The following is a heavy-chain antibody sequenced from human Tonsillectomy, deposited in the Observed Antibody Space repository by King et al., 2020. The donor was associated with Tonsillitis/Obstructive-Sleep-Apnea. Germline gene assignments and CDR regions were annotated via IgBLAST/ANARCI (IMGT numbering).Heavy chain of an antibody. CDR2: ISYSGGT. V-gene: IGHV4-61*01. CDR1: GGSVDSASYF. CDR3: AKYCSGGSCHPGFDC. D-gene: IGHD2-15*01. J-gene: IGHJ4*02. Sequence: QLQESGPGLVKPSETLSLTCTASGGSVDSASYFWSWIRQPPGKVLEWIGDISYSGGTNYNPSLKSRVTISVDKSKNQFSLNLSSVTAADTAVYYCAKYCSGGSCHPGFDCWGQGTLVTVSS.